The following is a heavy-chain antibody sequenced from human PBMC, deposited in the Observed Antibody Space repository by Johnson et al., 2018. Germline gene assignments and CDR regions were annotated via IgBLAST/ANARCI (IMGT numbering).Heavy chain of an antibody. CDR1: GFTFSSYA. D-gene: IGHD3-10*01. CDR3: ARDGLVRGVIISYYYYYGMDV. Sequence: VQLVESGGGVVQPGRSLRLSCAASGFTFSSYAMHWVRQAPGKGLEWVAVISYDGSNTYYADSVKGRFTISRDISNNTLDLQMNSLRAEDTAVYYCARDGLVRGVIISYYYYYGMDVWGQGTTVTVSS. V-gene: IGHV3-30-3*01. J-gene: IGHJ6*02. CDR2: ISYDGSNT.